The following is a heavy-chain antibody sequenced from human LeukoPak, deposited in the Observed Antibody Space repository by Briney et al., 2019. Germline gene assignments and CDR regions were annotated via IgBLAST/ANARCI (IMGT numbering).Heavy chain of an antibody. CDR1: GFTFDDYG. V-gene: IGHV3-20*04. D-gene: IGHD6-19*01. Sequence: PGGSLRLSCAASGFTFDDYGMSWVRQAPGKGLEWVSNINWNGGSTGYADSVRGRFTISRDNAKNSLYLQMNSLRAEDTALYYCARVPDISVAAYFDYWGQGTRVTVSS. CDR2: INWNGGST. J-gene: IGHJ4*02. CDR3: ARVPDISVAAYFDY.